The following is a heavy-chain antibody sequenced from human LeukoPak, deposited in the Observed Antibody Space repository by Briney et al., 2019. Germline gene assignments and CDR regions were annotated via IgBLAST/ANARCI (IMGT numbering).Heavy chain of an antibody. J-gene: IGHJ4*02. CDR1: GGTFSSYA. V-gene: IGHV1-69*06. CDR3: ARSDDYGDSTSLDY. D-gene: IGHD4-17*01. Sequence: SVKVSCKASGGTFSSYAISWVRQAPGQGLEWMGGIIPIFGTANYAQKFQGRVTITADKSTSTAYMELSSLRSEDTAVYYCARSDDYGDSTSLDYWGQGTLVTVSS. CDR2: IIPIFGTA.